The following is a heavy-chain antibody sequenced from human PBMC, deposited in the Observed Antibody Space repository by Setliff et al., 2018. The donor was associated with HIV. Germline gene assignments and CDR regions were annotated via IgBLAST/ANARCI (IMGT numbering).Heavy chain of an antibody. V-gene: IGHV3-7*01. CDR2: ISPDGSAT. D-gene: IGHD3-3*01. CDR1: GFTFSSAW. J-gene: IGHJ6*03. CDR3: AKEADDFWSGFRAYYYYMDV. Sequence: GGSLRLSCAASGFTFSSAWMGWVRQAPAKGLEWVANISPDGSATYYVDSVKGRFTISRDNAKNSLYLQLNSLRVEDTAMYYCAKEADDFWSGFRAYYYYMDVWGKGTTVTVSS.